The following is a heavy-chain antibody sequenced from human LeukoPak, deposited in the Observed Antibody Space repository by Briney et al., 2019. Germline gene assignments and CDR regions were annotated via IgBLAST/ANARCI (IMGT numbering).Heavy chain of an antibody. V-gene: IGHV3-23*01. CDR1: GFSLSTYG. J-gene: IGHJ4*02. D-gene: IGHD6-19*01. CDR3: AKDHGTAVAGFYY. CDR2: ITGTGGST. Sequence: GASLRLSCAASGFSLSTYGVSWVRQPPGKGLEWVLGITGTGGSTCYADSVKGRFTVSRDTSKNTLYLQMNSLRAEDTAIYYCAKDHGTAVAGFYYWGQGTLVTVSS.